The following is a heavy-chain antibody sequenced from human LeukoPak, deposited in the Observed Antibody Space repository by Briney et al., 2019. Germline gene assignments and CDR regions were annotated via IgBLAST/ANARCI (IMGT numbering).Heavy chain of an antibody. CDR3: ATLAVAGESGFDY. Sequence: ASVNVSCKASGYTFTGYYMHWVRQAPGQGLEWMGRINPNSGGTNYAQKFQGRVTMTRHTSISTAYMELSRLRSDDTAVYYCATLAVAGESGFDYWGQGTLVTVSS. V-gene: IGHV1-2*06. CDR1: GYTFTGYY. D-gene: IGHD6-19*01. J-gene: IGHJ4*02. CDR2: INPNSGGT.